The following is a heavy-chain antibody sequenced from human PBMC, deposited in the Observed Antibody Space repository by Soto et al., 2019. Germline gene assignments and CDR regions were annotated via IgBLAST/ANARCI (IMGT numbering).Heavy chain of an antibody. CDR1: GFTFSSYA. J-gene: IGHJ6*02. V-gene: IGHV3-30-3*01. Sequence: QVQLVESGGGVVQPGRSLRLSCAASGFTFSSYAMHWVRQAPGKGLERVAVISYDGSNKYYADSVNGRFTITRDNSKNTLYLQMNSLRAEDTAVYYCASNSGWRNYYYAMDVWGQGTTVTVSS. CDR2: ISYDGSNK. CDR3: ASNSGWRNYYYAMDV. D-gene: IGHD6-19*01.